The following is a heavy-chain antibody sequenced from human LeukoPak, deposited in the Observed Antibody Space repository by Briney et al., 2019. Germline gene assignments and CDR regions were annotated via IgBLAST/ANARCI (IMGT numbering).Heavy chain of an antibody. Sequence: RASETLSLTCNVSGGSISSASYYWSWIRQPPGKGLEWIGYIYYSGSTNYNPSLKSRVTISVDTSKNQFSLKLSSVTAADTAVYYCARGIAVAGSNWFDPWGQGTLVTVSS. CDR1: GGSISSASYY. V-gene: IGHV4-61*01. D-gene: IGHD6-19*01. J-gene: IGHJ5*02. CDR3: ARGIAVAGSNWFDP. CDR2: IYYSGST.